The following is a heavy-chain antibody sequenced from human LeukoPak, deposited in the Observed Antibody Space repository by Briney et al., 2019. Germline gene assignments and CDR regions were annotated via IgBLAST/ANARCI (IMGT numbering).Heavy chain of an antibody. CDR1: GGSISSSLYY. V-gene: IGHV4-39*01. CDR3: SRYIRRRPQFDY. J-gene: IGHJ4*02. CDR2: IYYSGST. Sequence: SETLSLTCTVSGGSISSSLYYWGWIRQPPGKGLEWIGNIYYSGSTYYSPSLRTRVTISVDTSKNQFSLNLSSVTAADTAVYYCSRYIRRRPQFDYWGQGTLVTVSS.